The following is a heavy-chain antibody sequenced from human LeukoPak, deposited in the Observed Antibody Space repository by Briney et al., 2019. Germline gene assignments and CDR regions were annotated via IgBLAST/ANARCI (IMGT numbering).Heavy chain of an antibody. CDR1: GGSISSYY. D-gene: IGHD3-22*01. Sequence: SETLSLTCTVSGGSISSYYWSWIRQPPGKGLEWIGHIYYSGSTNYNPSLKSRVTISVDTSKNQFSLRLRSVTAADTAVYYCARVTGYVIEDYFDYWGQGTLVTVSS. CDR2: IYYSGST. CDR3: ARVTGYVIEDYFDY. J-gene: IGHJ4*02. V-gene: IGHV4-59*01.